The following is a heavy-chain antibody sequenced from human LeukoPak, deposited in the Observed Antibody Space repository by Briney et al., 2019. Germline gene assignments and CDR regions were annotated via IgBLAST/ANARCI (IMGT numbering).Heavy chain of an antibody. Sequence: ASVKVSCKASGGTFSTYVITWVRRAPGQGLEWMGWMNPNSGNTGYAQKFQGRVTMTRNTSISTAYMELSSLRSEDTAVYYCARVWKRDGSYGYWGQGTLVTVSS. V-gene: IGHV1-8*02. CDR2: MNPNSGNT. D-gene: IGHD5-24*01. J-gene: IGHJ4*02. CDR3: ARVWKRDGSYGY. CDR1: GGTFSTYV.